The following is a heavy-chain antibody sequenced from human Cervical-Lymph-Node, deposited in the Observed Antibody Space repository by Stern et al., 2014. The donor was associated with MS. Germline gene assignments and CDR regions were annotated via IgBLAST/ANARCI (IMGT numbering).Heavy chain of an antibody. CDR2: IWYDGSNK. Sequence: VQLVESGGGVVQPGRSLRLSCAASGFTFSSYGMHWVRQAPGKGLEWVAVIWYDGSNKYYADSVKGRFTISRDNSKNTLYLQMNSLRAEDTAVYYCAREGAQQWLVRSRSYFDYWGQGTLVTVS. CDR1: GFTFSSYG. V-gene: IGHV3-33*01. D-gene: IGHD6-19*01. CDR3: AREGAQQWLVRSRSYFDY. J-gene: IGHJ4*02.